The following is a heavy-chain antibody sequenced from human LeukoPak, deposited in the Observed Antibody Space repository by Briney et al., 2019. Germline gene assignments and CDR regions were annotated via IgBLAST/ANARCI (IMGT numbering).Heavy chain of an antibody. Sequence: GGSLRLSCAASGFTFSSYAMSWVRQAPGKGLEWASAISGSGGSTYYADSVKGRFTISRDNSKNTLYLQMNSLRAEDTAVYYCARVWYSSVLDYWGQGTLVTVSS. D-gene: IGHD6-19*01. CDR2: ISGSGGST. CDR1: GFTFSSYA. J-gene: IGHJ4*02. CDR3: ARVWYSSVLDY. V-gene: IGHV3-23*01.